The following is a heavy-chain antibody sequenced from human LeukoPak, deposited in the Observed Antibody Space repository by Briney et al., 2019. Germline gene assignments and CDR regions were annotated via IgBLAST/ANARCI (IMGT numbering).Heavy chain of an antibody. CDR1: GFTFSSYG. CDR3: AKGFQHDYGDLHFDY. Sequence: GGSLRLSCAASGFTFSSYGMRWVRQAPGKGLEWVSAISGSGGSTYYADSVKGRFTISRDNSKNTLYLQMNSLRAEDTAVYYCAKGFQHDYGDLHFDYWGQGTLVTVSS. D-gene: IGHD4-17*01. V-gene: IGHV3-23*01. J-gene: IGHJ4*02. CDR2: ISGSGGST.